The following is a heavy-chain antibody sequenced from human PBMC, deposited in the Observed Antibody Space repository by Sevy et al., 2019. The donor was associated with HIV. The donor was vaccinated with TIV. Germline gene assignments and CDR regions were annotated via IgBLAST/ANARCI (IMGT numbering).Heavy chain of an antibody. CDR2: INHSGST. D-gene: IGHD2-15*01. CDR1: GGSFSGYY. J-gene: IGHJ6*03. Sequence: SETLSLTCAVYGGSFSGYYWSWIRQPPGKGLEWIGEINHSGSTNYNPSLKSRVTISVDTSKNQFSLKLSSVTAADTAVYYCARGRGDCSGGSCYYYYYYMDVWSKGTTVTVSS. V-gene: IGHV4-34*01. CDR3: ARGRGDCSGGSCYYYYYYMDV.